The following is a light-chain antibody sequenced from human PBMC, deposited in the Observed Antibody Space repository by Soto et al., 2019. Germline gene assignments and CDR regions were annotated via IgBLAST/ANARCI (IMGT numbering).Light chain of an antibody. CDR3: QQYSDLPMT. V-gene: IGKV3-20*01. Sequence: VLTQSAGTVSLSPGERATLSCRASQSVSGSDLAWYQQKPGQAPRLLISGVSNRATGTPDRFSGSASGTDFTLTISRLEPEDFAVYFCQQYSDLPMTFGQGTRLEIK. CDR1: QSVSGSD. CDR2: GVS. J-gene: IGKJ5*01.